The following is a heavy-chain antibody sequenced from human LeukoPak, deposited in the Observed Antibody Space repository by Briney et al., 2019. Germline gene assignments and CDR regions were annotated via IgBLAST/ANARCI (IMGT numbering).Heavy chain of an antibody. V-gene: IGHV3-23*01. Sequence: HPGGSLRLSCAASGFTFSTYAMTWVRQAPGTGLEWVSGITGSGSNTYYADSVKGRFTISRDNAKNSLYLQMNSLRAEDTAVYYCARRYFDYWGQGTLVTVSS. CDR2: ITGSGSNT. D-gene: IGHD1-14*01. J-gene: IGHJ4*02. CDR1: GFTFSTYA. CDR3: ARRYFDY.